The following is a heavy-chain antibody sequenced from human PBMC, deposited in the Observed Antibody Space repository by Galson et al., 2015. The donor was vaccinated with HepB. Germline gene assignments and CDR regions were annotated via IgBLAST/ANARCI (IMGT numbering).Heavy chain of an antibody. CDR3: AKPYDATVTPLGY. V-gene: IGHV3-30*18. CDR1: GFTFSSYG. D-gene: IGHD4-17*01. Sequence: LRLSCAASGFTFSSYGMHWVRQAPGKGLEWVAVISYDGSNKYYADSVKGRFTISRDNSKNTLYLQMNSLRAEDTAVYYCAKPYDATVTPLGYWGQGTLVTVSS. CDR2: ISYDGSNK. J-gene: IGHJ4*02.